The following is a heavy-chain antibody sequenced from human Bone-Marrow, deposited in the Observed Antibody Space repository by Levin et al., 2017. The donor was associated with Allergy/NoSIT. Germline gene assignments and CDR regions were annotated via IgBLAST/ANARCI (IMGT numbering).Heavy chain of an antibody. J-gene: IGHJ6*03. V-gene: IGHV3-48*01. Sequence: PGGSLRLSCAASAFTFNTYSMTWVRQAPGKGLEWVSYIDSGSSTIYYADSVKGRFTISRDNAKNSLFLQMNSLRAEDTAIYYCARVPAATFYYYYMDGWGKGTTVTVSS. CDR1: AFTFNTYS. CDR2: IDSGSSTI. CDR3: ARVPAATFYYYYMDG. D-gene: IGHD2-2*01.